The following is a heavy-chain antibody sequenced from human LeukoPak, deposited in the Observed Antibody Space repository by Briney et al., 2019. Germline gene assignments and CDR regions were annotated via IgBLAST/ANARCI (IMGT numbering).Heavy chain of an antibody. Sequence: SETLSLTCTVSGGSISSSSYLWVWIRQPPGKGLEWIGSIYYSGSTYYNPSLKSRVTISVDTSKNQFSLKLSSVTAADTAVYYCARRGWTDCSSTSCYGSAFDIWGQGTMVTVSS. CDR1: GGSISSSSYL. CDR3: ARRGWTDCSSTSCYGSAFDI. J-gene: IGHJ3*02. CDR2: IYYSGST. V-gene: IGHV4-39*07. D-gene: IGHD2-2*01.